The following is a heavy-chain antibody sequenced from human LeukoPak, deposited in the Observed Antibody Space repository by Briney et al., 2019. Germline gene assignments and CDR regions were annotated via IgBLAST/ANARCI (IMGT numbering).Heavy chain of an antibody. CDR3: AAAAHYYDSSGYPHPNWFDP. D-gene: IGHD3-22*01. J-gene: IGHJ5*02. V-gene: IGHV1-18*01. CDR1: GYTFTSYG. Sequence: ASVKVSCKASGYTFTSYGISWVRQAPGQGLEWMGWISAYNGNTNYAQKLQGRVTMTTDTSTSTAYMELRSLRSDDTAVYYCAAAAHYYDSSGYPHPNWFDPWGQGTLVTVSS. CDR2: ISAYNGNT.